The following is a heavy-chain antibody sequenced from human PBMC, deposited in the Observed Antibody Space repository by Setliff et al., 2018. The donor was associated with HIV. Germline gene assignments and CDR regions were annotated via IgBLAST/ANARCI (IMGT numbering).Heavy chain of an antibody. D-gene: IGHD3-22*01. Sequence: PSETLSLTCSVSGASIRGHYWSWIRQSPGKGLEWIGNIYYSGNTNYNPSFKSRVTISVDTSKNQFSLRVNSVTAADTAVYYCARSLVPSGYYYGRHAFDIWGQGAKVTVSS. CDR3: ARSLVPSGYYYGRHAFDI. J-gene: IGHJ3*02. CDR1: GASIRGHY. CDR2: IYYSGNT. V-gene: IGHV4-59*08.